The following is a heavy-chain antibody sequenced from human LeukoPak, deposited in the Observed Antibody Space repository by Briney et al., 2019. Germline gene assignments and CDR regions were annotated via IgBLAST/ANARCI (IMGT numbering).Heavy chain of an antibody. CDR1: GFTFSSYG. J-gene: IGHJ4*02. V-gene: IGHV3-33*01. CDR2: IWYDGSNK. D-gene: IGHD5-18*01. Sequence: GGSLRLSCAASGFTFSSYGMHWVRQAPGKGLEWVAVIWYDGSNKYYADSVKGRFTISRDNSKNTLYLQMNSLRAEDTAVYYCAREVGYSYGYGSDYWGQGTLVTVSS. CDR3: AREVGYSYGYGSDY.